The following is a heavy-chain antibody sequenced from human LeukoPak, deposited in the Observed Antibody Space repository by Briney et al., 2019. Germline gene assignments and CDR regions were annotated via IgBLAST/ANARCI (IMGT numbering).Heavy chain of an antibody. Sequence: SETLSLTCTVSGGSISSGDYYWNWVRQPPGKGLEWIGYIYYSGSTYYNPSLKSRVTISIDTSKNQFSLKLTSVTAADTAVYYCARETIFWGSSEYWGQGTLVTVSS. J-gene: IGHJ4*02. CDR2: IYYSGST. CDR1: GGSISSGDYY. CDR3: ARETIFWGSSEY. D-gene: IGHD3-10*02. V-gene: IGHV4-30-4*08.